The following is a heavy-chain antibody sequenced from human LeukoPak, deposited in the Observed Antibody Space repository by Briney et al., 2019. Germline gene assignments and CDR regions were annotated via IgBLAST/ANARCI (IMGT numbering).Heavy chain of an antibody. CDR3: ARDNHNDYFDF. CDR2: IYYTGSA. D-gene: IGHD1-14*01. CDR1: GGSIINYY. V-gene: IGHV4-59*01. Sequence: SSETLSLTCAVSGGSIINYYWSWIQQPPGKGLEWIGYIYYTGSASYNPSLKSRVTMSVDTSKNKFSLKLNSVTTADTAVYYCARDNHNDYFDFWGLGTLVTVSS. J-gene: IGHJ4*02.